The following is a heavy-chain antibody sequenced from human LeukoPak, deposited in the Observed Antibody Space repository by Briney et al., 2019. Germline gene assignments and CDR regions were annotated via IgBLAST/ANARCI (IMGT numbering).Heavy chain of an antibody. CDR2: IWYDGSNK. Sequence: PGRSLRLSCAASGFTFSSYGMHWVRQAPGKGLEWVAVIWYDGSNKYYADSVKGRFTIPRDNSKNTLYLQMNSLRAEDTAVYYCARGQDYYGSGRYGMDVWGQGTTVTVSS. V-gene: IGHV3-33*01. D-gene: IGHD3-10*01. CDR1: GFTFSSYG. J-gene: IGHJ6*02. CDR3: ARGQDYYGSGRYGMDV.